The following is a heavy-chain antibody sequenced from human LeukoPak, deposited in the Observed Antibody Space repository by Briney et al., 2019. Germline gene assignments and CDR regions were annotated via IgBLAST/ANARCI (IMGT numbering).Heavy chain of an antibody. V-gene: IGHV3-23*01. CDR1: GFIFSSYA. Sequence: GGSLRLSCAASGFIFSSYAMSWVRQAPGKGLEGVSTISNSNGNTYYVDSVKGRFTISRDNSKNTLYLQMNSLTAEDTAVYYCGKATGTLGNWGQGTPVTVSS. CDR2: ISNSNGNT. J-gene: IGHJ4*02. D-gene: IGHD1-1*01. CDR3: GKATGTLGN.